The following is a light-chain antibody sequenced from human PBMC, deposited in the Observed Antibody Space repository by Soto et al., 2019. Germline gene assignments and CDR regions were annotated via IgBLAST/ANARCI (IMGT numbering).Light chain of an antibody. CDR3: QQYNNWPTT. Sequence: EIVMTQSPATLSVSPGERATLSCRASQSVSSNLAWYQQKPGQAPRLPIYGASTRATGIPARFSGSGSGTEFTLTISSLQSEDFAVYYCQQYNNWPTTFGPGTKVDIK. CDR1: QSVSSN. J-gene: IGKJ3*01. V-gene: IGKV3-15*01. CDR2: GAS.